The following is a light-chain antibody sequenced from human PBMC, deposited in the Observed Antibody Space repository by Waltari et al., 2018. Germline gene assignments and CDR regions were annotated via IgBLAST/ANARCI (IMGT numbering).Light chain of an antibody. V-gene: IGLV2-11*01. CDR2: DVN. Sequence: QSALTQPRSVSGSPGQSVTISCTGTSSNVGTYNYVSWYQQYPGKAPNLLIFDVNKRPSGVPDRFSGSKSGYRAYLTISGLRAEDEADYYCYSYAGSYIWVFGGGTKLTVL. CDR1: SSNVGTYNY. CDR3: YSYAGSYIWV. J-gene: IGLJ3*02.